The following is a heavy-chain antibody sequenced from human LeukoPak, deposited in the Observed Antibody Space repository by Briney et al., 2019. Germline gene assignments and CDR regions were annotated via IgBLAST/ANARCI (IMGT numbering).Heavy chain of an antibody. D-gene: IGHD2-2*01. J-gene: IGHJ6*03. CDR1: GYSISSGYY. Sequence: PSETLSLTCAVSGYSISSGYYWGWIRRPPGKGLEGIGSIYHSGSTYYNPSLKSRVTISVDTSKNQFSLKLSSVTAADTAVYYCARFAIVVVPADRSYYMDVWGKGTTVTVSS. CDR3: ARFAIVVVPADRSYYMDV. V-gene: IGHV4-38-2*01. CDR2: IYHSGST.